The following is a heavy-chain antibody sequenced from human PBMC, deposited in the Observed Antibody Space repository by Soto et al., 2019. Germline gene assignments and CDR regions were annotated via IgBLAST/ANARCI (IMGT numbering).Heavy chain of an antibody. CDR3: ARSTKQLDYYGMDV. CDR1: GYTFTSYG. J-gene: IGHJ6*02. V-gene: IGHV1-18*04. Sequence: ASVKVSCKASGYTFTSYGISWVRQAPGQGLEWMGWISAYNGNTNYAQKLQGRVTMTTDTSTGTAYMELRSLRSDDTAVYYCARSTKQLDYYGMDVWGQGTTVTVSS. CDR2: ISAYNGNT.